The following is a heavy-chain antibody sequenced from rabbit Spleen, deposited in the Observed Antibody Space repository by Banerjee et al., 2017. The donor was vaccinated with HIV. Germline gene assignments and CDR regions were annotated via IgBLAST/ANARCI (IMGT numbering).Heavy chain of an antibody. J-gene: IGHJ6*01. CDR1: GFDLSSYYY. CDR3: ARDTGSSFSSYGMDL. V-gene: IGHV1S45*01. CDR2: ISAGSSANT. D-gene: IGHD8-1*01. Sequence: QQQLEESGGGLVKPGGTLTLTCKASGFDLSSYYYMCWVRQAPGKGLELIACISAGSSANTFYASWAKGRFTISKTSSTTVTLQMTSLTAADTATYFCARDTGSSFSSYGMDLWGQGTLVTVS.